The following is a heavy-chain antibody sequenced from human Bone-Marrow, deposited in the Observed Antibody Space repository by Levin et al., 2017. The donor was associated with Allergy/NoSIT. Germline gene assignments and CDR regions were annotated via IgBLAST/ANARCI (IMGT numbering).Heavy chain of an antibody. CDR2: LNPSSGAT. D-gene: IGHD5-24*01. V-gene: IGHV1-2*06. CDR1: GYTFTGYF. J-gene: IGHJ3*02. CDR3: VRDKMATTALDI. Sequence: RASVKVSCKTSGYTFTGYFLHWVRQAPGQGPEWMGRLNPSSGATTYAQKFWGRVTMTRDSSINTAYVELSSLTFDDTALYYCVRDKMATTALDIWGQGTMVTVTS.